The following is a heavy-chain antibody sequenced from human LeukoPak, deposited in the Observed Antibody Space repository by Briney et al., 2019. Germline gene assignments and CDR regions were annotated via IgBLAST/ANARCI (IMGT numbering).Heavy chain of an antibody. CDR3: ARRYSYGYYFDY. J-gene: IGHJ4*02. Sequence: PSETLSLTCTVSGGSISSSSYYWGWIRQPPGKGLEWIGSIYYSGSTYYNPSLKSRVTISVDTSKNQFSLKLSSVTAADTAVYYRARRYSYGYYFDYWGQGTLVTVSS. V-gene: IGHV4-39*01. CDR2: IYYSGST. CDR1: GGSISSSSYY. D-gene: IGHD5-18*01.